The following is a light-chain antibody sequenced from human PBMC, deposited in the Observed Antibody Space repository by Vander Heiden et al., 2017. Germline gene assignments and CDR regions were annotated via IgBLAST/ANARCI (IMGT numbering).Light chain of an antibody. J-gene: IGKJ1*01. CDR2: AAS. Sequence: DIQMTQSPSSLSASIGDRLTITCRASQGIQNDLGWYQQKPGKAPKRLIYAASRLESGFPTRFGGSQSGTEFTLTISSLQPEDFATYYCHQHYSYPQTFGQGTKVEI. CDR3: HQHYSYPQT. CDR1: QGIQND. V-gene: IGKV1-17*01.